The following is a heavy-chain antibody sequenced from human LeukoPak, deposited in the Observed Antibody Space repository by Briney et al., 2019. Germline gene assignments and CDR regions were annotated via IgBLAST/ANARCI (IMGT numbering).Heavy chain of an antibody. CDR3: ATVPRRSCSGGSCSKGRYYYYYMDV. D-gene: IGHD2-15*01. CDR2: IYYSGST. V-gene: IGHV4-59*01. Sequence: PSETLSLTCTVSGGSIISYYWSWIRQPPGKGLEWIGYIYYSGSTNYNPSLKSRVTISVDTSKNQFSLKLSSVTAADTAVYYCATVPRRSCSGGSCSKGRYYYYYMDVWGKGTTVTVSS. J-gene: IGHJ6*03. CDR1: GGSIISYY.